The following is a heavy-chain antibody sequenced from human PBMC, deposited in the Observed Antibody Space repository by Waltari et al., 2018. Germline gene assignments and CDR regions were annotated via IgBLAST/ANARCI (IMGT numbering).Heavy chain of an antibody. D-gene: IGHD6-13*01. CDR2: IYPGDSDT. J-gene: IGHJ4*02. CDR1: GSSFTSYW. CDR3: ARQQAAAGTLFDY. V-gene: IGHV5-51*01. Sequence: EVQLVQSGAEVKKPGESLKISCTGSGSSFTSYWIGWVRQMPGKGLEWMGIIYPGDSDTRYSPSFQGQVTISADKSISTAYLQWSSLKASDTAMYYCARQQAAAGTLFDYWGQGTLVTVSS.